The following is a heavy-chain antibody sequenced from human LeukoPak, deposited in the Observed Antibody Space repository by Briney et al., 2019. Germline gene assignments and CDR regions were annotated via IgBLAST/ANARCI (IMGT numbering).Heavy chain of an antibody. D-gene: IGHD3-22*01. CDR1: GFTFSSYS. CDR2: ISSSSSYI. Sequence: GGSLRLSCAASGFTFSSYSMNWVRQAPGKGLEWVSSISSSSSYIYYADSVKGRFTISRDNAKNSLYLQMNSLRAEDTAVYYCAKDYYDSSGRTLGADAFDIWGQGTMVTVSS. CDR3: AKDYYDSSGRTLGADAFDI. J-gene: IGHJ3*02. V-gene: IGHV3-21*04.